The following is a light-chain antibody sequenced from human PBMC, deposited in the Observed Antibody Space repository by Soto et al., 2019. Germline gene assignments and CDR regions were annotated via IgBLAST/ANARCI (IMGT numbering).Light chain of an antibody. CDR2: GAS. J-gene: IGKJ1*01. CDR1: QGVSSN. V-gene: IGKV3-15*01. Sequence: EIVLTQSPAILSVSPGERATLSCRASQGVSSNLAWYQQKPGQGPRLLIYGASTRATGIPARFSGSGSGTEFTLNISSLQPEDFALYYCQQYNNWPPRETFGQGTKWIS. CDR3: QQYNNWPPRET.